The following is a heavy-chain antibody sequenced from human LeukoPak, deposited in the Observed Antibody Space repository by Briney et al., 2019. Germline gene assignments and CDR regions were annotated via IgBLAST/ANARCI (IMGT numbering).Heavy chain of an antibody. CDR1: GFSFSSYN. CDR2: ITSSSSYT. CDR3: ARDNGYCSGGSCYYYYMDV. J-gene: IGHJ6*03. Sequence: GGSLRLSCAASGFSFSSYNMNWVRLAPGKGLEWVSSITSSSSYTFYADSVKGRFTISRDNAKNSLDLQMNSLRAEDTAVYYCARDNGYCSGGSCYYYYMDVWGKGTTVTVSS. D-gene: IGHD2-15*01. V-gene: IGHV3-21*01.